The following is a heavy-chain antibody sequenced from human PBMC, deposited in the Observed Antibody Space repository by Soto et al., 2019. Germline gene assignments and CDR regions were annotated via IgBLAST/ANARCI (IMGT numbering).Heavy chain of an antibody. Sequence: PGGSLRLSCVASGFTFSNYWIHWVRQAPGKGLVWVSRTNGDGSSTNYADSVKGQFTISRDNAKNTVYLQMNSLRVEDTAVYYCARGARNYYYFDCWGQGTLVTVSS. V-gene: IGHV3-74*01. J-gene: IGHJ4*02. D-gene: IGHD1-7*01. CDR3: ARGARNYYYFDC. CDR1: GFTFSNYW. CDR2: TNGDGSST.